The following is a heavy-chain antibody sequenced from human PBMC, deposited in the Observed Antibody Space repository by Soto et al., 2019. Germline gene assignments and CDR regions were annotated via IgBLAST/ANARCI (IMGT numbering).Heavy chain of an antibody. V-gene: IGHV1-69*13. CDR2: IIPIFGTA. CDR3: ARLYSSGWYFDY. CDR1: GGTFSSYA. Sequence: SVKVSCKASGGTFSSYAISWVRRAPGQGLEWMGGIIPIFGTANYAQKFQGRVTITADESTSTAYLELSSLRSEDTAVYYCARLYSSGWYFDYWGQGTLVTVYS. J-gene: IGHJ4*02. D-gene: IGHD6-19*01.